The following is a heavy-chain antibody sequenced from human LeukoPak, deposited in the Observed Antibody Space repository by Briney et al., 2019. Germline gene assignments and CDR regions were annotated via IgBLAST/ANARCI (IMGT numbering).Heavy chain of an antibody. V-gene: IGHV4-59*01. CDR1: GGSISSYY. J-gene: IGHJ4*02. Sequence: SETLSLTCTVSGGSISSYYWSWIRQPPGKGLEWIGYIYYSGSTNYNPSLKSRVTISVDTSKNQFPLKLSSVTAADTAVYYCAGATCGGDCYSDYWGQGTLVTVSS. CDR3: AGATCGGDCYSDY. CDR2: IYYSGST. D-gene: IGHD2-21*01.